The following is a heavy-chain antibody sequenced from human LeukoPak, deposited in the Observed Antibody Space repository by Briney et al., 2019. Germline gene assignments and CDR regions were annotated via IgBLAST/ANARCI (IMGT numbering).Heavy chain of an antibody. CDR2: IASDGGVK. CDR1: TFTFNNHG. Sequence: GKSLRLSCVTSTFTFNNHGMHWVRQAPGKGLEWVAVIASDGGVKHYANSVKGRFVLFRDDSKNTLYLQMNNLIVDDTAVYYCVREATWGQWNFDHWGQGTPVTVSS. D-gene: IGHD7-27*01. V-gene: IGHV3-30*03. J-gene: IGHJ4*02. CDR3: VREATWGQWNFDH.